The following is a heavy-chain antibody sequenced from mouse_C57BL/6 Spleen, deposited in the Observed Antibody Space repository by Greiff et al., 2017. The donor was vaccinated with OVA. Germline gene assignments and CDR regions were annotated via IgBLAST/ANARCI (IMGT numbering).Heavy chain of an antibody. CDR3: VREGYGAWFAY. D-gene: IGHD1-1*02. J-gene: IGHJ3*01. CDR1: GFSFNTYA. CDR2: IRSKSNNYAT. V-gene: IGHV10-1*01. Sequence: EVQLQQSGGGLVQPKGSLKLSCAASGFSFNTYAMNWVRQAPGKGLEWVARIRSKSNNYATYYADSVKDRFTISRDDSESMLYLQMNNLKTEDTAMYYCVREGYGAWFAYWGQGTLVTVSA.